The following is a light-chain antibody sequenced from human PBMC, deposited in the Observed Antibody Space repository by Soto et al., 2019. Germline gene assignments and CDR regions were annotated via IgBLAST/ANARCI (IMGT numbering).Light chain of an antibody. CDR2: GAS. V-gene: IGKV3-15*01. Sequence: EVVMTQSPATLSLSPGERATLSCRASQRVTKNLAWYQQRPGQAPRLLIYGASTRATGVPARFSGSGSGTEFSLTLSSLQSEGFAVFYCQQYNNWPPSYTFGQGTKLEIK. CDR3: QQYNNWPPSYT. J-gene: IGKJ2*01. CDR1: QRVTKN.